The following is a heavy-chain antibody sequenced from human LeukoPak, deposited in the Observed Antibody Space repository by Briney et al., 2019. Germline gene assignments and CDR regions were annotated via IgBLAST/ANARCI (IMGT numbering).Heavy chain of an antibody. J-gene: IGHJ5*02. CDR2: ISAYNGNT. Sequence: ASVKVSCKASGYTFTSYGISWVRQAPGQGLEWMGWISAYNGNTNYAQKLQGRVTMTTDTSTSTAYMELRSLRSDDTAAYYCARDTYYYDSSGYYESSRFDPWGQGTLVTVSS. V-gene: IGHV1-18*01. D-gene: IGHD3-22*01. CDR1: GYTFTSYG. CDR3: ARDTYYYDSSGYYESSRFDP.